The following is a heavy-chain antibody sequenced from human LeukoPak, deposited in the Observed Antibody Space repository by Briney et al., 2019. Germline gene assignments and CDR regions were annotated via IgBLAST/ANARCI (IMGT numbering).Heavy chain of an antibody. CDR1: GGSFSGYY. CDR3: ASRRDDYLNPFDS. Sequence: SETLSLTCAVYGGSFSGYYWSWIRQPPGKGLEWIGEINHSGSTNYNPSLKSRVTISVDTSKNQFSLKLSSVTAADTAIYYCASRRDDYLNPFDSRGQGTLVSVSS. CDR2: INHSGST. V-gene: IGHV4-34*01. J-gene: IGHJ4*02. D-gene: IGHD5-24*01.